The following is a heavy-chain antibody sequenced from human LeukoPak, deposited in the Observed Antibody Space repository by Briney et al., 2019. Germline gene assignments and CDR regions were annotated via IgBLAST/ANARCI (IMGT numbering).Heavy chain of an antibody. D-gene: IGHD2-15*01. V-gene: IGHV1-46*01. J-gene: IGHJ6*02. CDR3: ARGDCSGGSCSTKDYYYYGMDV. CDR2: IYPSGGTT. Sequence: ASVKVSCKASGYTFTSYYMHWVRQAPGQGLEWMGLIYPSGGTTSWAQKFQGRVTMTRDTSTSTVYMELSSLRSEDTAVYYCARGDCSGGSCSTKDYYYYGMDVWGQGTTVTVSS. CDR1: GYTFTSYY.